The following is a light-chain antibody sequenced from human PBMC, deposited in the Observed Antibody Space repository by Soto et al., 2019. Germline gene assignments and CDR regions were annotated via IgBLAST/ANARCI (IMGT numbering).Light chain of an antibody. J-gene: IGKJ1*01. V-gene: IGKV1-17*01. Sequence: IQMTQSPSSLCASVGDRVTITCRASQGIRNDLGWYQQKPGKAPKLLIYRASSLESGVPSRFSGSGSGTEFTLTITSLQPDDFATYYCQQYSSDSTFGQGTKVDIK. CDR1: QGIRND. CDR2: RAS. CDR3: QQYSSDST.